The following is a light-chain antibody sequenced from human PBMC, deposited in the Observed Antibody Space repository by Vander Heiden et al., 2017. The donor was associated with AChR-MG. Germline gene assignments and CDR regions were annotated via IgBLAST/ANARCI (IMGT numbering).Light chain of an antibody. CDR2: GTS. CDR1: QSVSSGC. CDR3: HQDITSRT. Sequence: EIVFTQSPGTLSLSPGARATLSCRASQSVSSGCLAWYQQKPGQAPRLIIDGTSSRANGIPDRFSGSGYGKDFTLTSSRLEHEDFAIYYWHQDITSRTFGQGTKVEIK. J-gene: IGKJ1*01. V-gene: IGKV3-20*01.